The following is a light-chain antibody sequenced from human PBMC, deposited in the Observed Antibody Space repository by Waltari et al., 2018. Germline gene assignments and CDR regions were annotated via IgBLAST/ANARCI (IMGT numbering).Light chain of an antibody. CDR2: GAS. CDR1: QWVSRT. CDR3: QHYVRLPAT. Sequence: EIVLTQSPGTLSLSPGESATLSCRASQWVSRTLAWYQQKPGQAPKLLIYGASIRATGIPDRFTGSGSGTDFSLTISSLEPEDFAIYFCQHYVRLPATFGQGTKVEIK. V-gene: IGKV3-20*01. J-gene: IGKJ1*01.